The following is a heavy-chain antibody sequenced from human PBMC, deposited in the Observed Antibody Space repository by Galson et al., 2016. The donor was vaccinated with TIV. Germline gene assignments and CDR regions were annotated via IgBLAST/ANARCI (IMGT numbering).Heavy chain of an antibody. J-gene: IGHJ4*02. CDR1: GFSFSTYD. D-gene: IGHD3-22*01. V-gene: IGHV3-13*01. Sequence: SLRLSCATSGFSFSTYDMHWVRQAAGKGLEWVSAIGTTGDTYYTDSVKGRFTISSDNATKSLYLQMNSLRAGDTAVYFCARSSFACSGYKCYGGQFDHWGQGTLVTVSS. CDR2: IGTTGDT. CDR3: ARSSFACSGYKCYGGQFDH.